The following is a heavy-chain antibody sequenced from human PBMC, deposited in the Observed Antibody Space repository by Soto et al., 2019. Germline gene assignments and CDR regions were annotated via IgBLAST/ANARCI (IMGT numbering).Heavy chain of an antibody. CDR3: ARDGVRCSGGSCYPLFDYYYGMDV. Sequence: QVQLVQSGAEVKKPGSSVKVSCKASGGTFSSYAISWVRQAPGQGLEWMGGIIPIFGTANYARKFQGRVTITADESTSTAYMELSSLRSEDTAVYYCARDGVRCSGGSCYPLFDYYYGMDVWGQGTTVTVSS. V-gene: IGHV1-69*01. CDR1: GGTFSSYA. CDR2: IIPIFGTA. D-gene: IGHD2-15*01. J-gene: IGHJ6*02.